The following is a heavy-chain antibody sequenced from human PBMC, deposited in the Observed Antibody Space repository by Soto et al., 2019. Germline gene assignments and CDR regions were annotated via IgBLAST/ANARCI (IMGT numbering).Heavy chain of an antibody. Sequence: LRLSCAASGFTFSSYSMNWVRQAPGKGLEWVSSISSSSSYIYYADSVKGRFTISRDNAKNSLYLQMNSLRAEDTAVYYCARDRRILLRLYGMDVWGQGTTVTVSS. D-gene: IGHD2-15*01. CDR3: ARDRRILLRLYGMDV. V-gene: IGHV3-21*01. CDR1: GFTFSSYS. J-gene: IGHJ6*02. CDR2: ISSSSSYI.